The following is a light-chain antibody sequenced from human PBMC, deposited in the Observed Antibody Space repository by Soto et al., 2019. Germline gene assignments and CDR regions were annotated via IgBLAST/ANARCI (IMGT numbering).Light chain of an antibody. CDR2: GAS. CDR3: QQYGNSPWT. Sequence: TQSPFTVSVSPGERATLSCTASQSFNNNVAWYQQKPGQAPRLLIYGASGRAAGIPDRFSGRESGTDFTLTISRLEPEDFAVYYCQQYGNSPWTFGQGTKVDI. CDR1: QSFNNN. V-gene: IGKV3-20*01. J-gene: IGKJ1*01.